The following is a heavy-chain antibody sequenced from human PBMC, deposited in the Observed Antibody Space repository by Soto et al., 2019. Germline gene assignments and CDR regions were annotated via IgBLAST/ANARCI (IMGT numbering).Heavy chain of an antibody. Sequence: PSETLSLTCTPSRRSLSSYYWGCIRQPPGKGQEWIGYIYYSGSTNYNPSFKCQVTISVDTSKNQFALKLSSVTPAHTAVYSCARRYSDCFDHCSQGTRDTVPS. CDR1: RRSLSSYY. V-gene: IGHV4-59*08. CDR2: IYYSGST. J-gene: IGHJ4*02. CDR3: ARRYSDCFDH. D-gene: IGHD4-4*01.